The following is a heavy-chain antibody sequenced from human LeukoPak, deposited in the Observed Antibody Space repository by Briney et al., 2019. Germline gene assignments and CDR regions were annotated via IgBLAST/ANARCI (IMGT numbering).Heavy chain of an antibody. V-gene: IGHV3-30*18. CDR1: EFTFSSYS. J-gene: IGHJ4*02. CDR3: AKAYGYCTTASCSHEEFDY. D-gene: IGHD2-2*01. CDR2: VSYDGSNK. Sequence: PGGSLRLSCAASEFTFSSYSMNWVRQAPGKGLEWVAVVSYDGSNKYYADSVKGRFAISRDNSKNTLYLQMNSLRAEDTAVYYCAKAYGYCTTASCSHEEFDYWGQGTLVTVSS.